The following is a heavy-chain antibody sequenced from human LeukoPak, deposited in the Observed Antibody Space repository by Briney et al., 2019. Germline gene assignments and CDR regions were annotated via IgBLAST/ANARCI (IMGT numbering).Heavy chain of an antibody. CDR1: GGTFSSYA. J-gene: IGHJ4*02. CDR2: IIPIFGTA. CDR3: ARERVGATTRGRSFDY. V-gene: IGHV1-69*13. D-gene: IGHD1-26*01. Sequence: ASVKVSCKASGGTFSSYAISWVRQAPGQGLEWMGGIIPIFGTANYAQKFQGRVTITADESTSTAYMELSSLRSEDTAVYYCARERVGATTRGRSFDYWGQGTLVTVSS.